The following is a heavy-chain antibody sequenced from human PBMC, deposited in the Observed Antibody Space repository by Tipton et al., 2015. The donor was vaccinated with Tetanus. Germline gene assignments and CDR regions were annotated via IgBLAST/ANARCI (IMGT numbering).Heavy chain of an antibody. V-gene: IGHV4-30-4*01. CDR1: GASITSDEYY. CDR2: VLNSGKT. D-gene: IGHD6-25*01. CDR3: ASGSALDY. J-gene: IGHJ4*02. Sequence: TLSLTCTVSGASITSDEYYWSWIRQSPGRGLESIGYVLNSGKTYYHPSLRRRVIISLDRSKSQFSLKLTSVTAADTAIYYCASGSALDYWGQGTLVTVSS.